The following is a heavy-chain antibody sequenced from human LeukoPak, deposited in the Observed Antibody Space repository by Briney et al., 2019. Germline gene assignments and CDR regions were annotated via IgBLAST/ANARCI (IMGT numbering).Heavy chain of an antibody. V-gene: IGHV4-34*01. D-gene: IGHD3-9*01. CDR2: INHSGST. CDR1: GGSFSGYY. J-gene: IGHJ4*02. CDR3: ARHRQLRYFDWSYYFDY. Sequence: SETLSLTCAVYGGSFSGYYWSWIRQPPGKGLEWIGEINHSGSTNYNPSLKSRVTISVDTSKNQFSLKLSSVTAADTAVYYCARHRQLRYFDWSYYFDYWGQGTLVTVSS.